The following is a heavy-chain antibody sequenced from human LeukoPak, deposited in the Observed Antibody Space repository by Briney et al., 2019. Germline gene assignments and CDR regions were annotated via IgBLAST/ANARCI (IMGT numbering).Heavy chain of an antibody. D-gene: IGHD5-12*01. Sequence: ASVKVSCKTSGYTFTTYDINWVRQATGQGLEWMGWMNPNSGNTGYAQKFQGRVTMTRNTSISTAYMELRSLRSDDTAVYYCAREFDSGCGDYWGQGTLVTVSS. V-gene: IGHV1-8*01. J-gene: IGHJ4*02. CDR2: MNPNSGNT. CDR1: GYTFTTYD. CDR3: AREFDSGCGDY.